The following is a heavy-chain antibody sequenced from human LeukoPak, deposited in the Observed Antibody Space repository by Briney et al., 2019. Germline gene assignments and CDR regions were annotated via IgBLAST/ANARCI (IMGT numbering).Heavy chain of an antibody. CDR1: GFTFSSYW. V-gene: IGHV3-74*01. CDR3: AGYYDYVWGSYRHFY. Sequence: GGSLRLSCAASGFTFSSYWMHWVRQAPGKGLVWVSRINSDGSSTSYADSVKGRFTISRDNAKNSLYLQMNSLRAEDTAVYYCAGYYDYVWGSYRHFYWGQGTLVTVSS. CDR2: INSDGSST. D-gene: IGHD3-16*02. J-gene: IGHJ4*02.